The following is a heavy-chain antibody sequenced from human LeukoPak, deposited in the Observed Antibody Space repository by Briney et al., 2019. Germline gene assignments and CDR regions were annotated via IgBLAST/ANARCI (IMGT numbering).Heavy chain of an antibody. CDR1: GFTLSSYW. J-gene: IGHJ6*03. D-gene: IGHD2-2*02. Sequence: GGSLRPSCAASGFTLSSYWMHWVRQAPGKGLVWVSRINSDGSSTSYADSVKGRFTISRDNAKNTLYLQMNSLRAEDTAVYYCARDPRYCSSTSCYTFYYYYYYMDVWGKGTTVTVSS. CDR3: ARDPRYCSSTSCYTFYYYYYYMDV. CDR2: INSDGSST. V-gene: IGHV3-74*01.